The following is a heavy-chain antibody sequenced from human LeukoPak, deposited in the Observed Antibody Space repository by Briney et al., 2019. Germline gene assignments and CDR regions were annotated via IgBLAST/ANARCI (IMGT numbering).Heavy chain of an antibody. CDR1: GGSISSGDYY. CDR2: IYYSGST. CDR3: ASALEVRFLEWPEALGV. V-gene: IGHV4-30-4*08. D-gene: IGHD3-3*01. J-gene: IGHJ6*04. Sequence: SETLSLTCTVSGGSISSGDYYWSWIRQPPGKGLEWIGYIYYSGSTYNNPSLKSRVTISVDTSKNQFSLKLSSVTAADTAVYYCASALEVRFLEWPEALGVWGKGTTVTVSS.